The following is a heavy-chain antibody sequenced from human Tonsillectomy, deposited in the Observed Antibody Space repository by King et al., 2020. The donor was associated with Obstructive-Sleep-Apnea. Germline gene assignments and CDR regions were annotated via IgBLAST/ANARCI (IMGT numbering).Heavy chain of an antibody. J-gene: IGHJ4*02. Sequence: VQLVESGGDGVQPGRSLRLSCAASGFTFRSFGMHWGRQVAGKGLEWVAVISYDGSYKYYGATVKGRFTISRDNSNNTLYLQMNSLRAEDTAVYYCAKALHNYYDSSVLLDWGQGTLVTVSS. CDR3: AKALHNYYDSSVLLD. CDR1: GFTFRSFG. V-gene: IGHV3-30*18. CDR2: ISYDGSYK. D-gene: IGHD3-22*01.